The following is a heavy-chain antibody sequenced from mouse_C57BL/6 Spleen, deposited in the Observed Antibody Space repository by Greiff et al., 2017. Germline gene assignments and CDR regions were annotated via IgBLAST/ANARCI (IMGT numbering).Heavy chain of an antibody. Sequence: VQLQQSGPELVKPGASVKISCKASGYAFSSSWMNWVKQRPGTGIEWIGRIYPGDGDTNYNGKFKGKATLTADKSSRTAYMQLSSLTSEDSAVYFCARGELGRGYFDVWGTGTTVTVSS. J-gene: IGHJ1*03. D-gene: IGHD4-1*01. V-gene: IGHV1-82*01. CDR3: ARGELGRGYFDV. CDR2: IYPGDGDT. CDR1: GYAFSSSW.